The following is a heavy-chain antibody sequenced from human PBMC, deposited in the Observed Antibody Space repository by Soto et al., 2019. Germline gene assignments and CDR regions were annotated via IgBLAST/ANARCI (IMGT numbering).Heavy chain of an antibody. D-gene: IGHD2-21*01. J-gene: IGHJ6*02. CDR1: GFTFSSYA. CDR2: ISGSGGST. Sequence: GGSLRLSCAASGFTFSSYAMSWVRQAPGKGLEWVSAISGSGGSTYYADSVKGRFTISRDNSKNTLYLQVNSLRAEDTAVYYCAKDKPKHPEYYYYGMDVWGQGTTVTVSS. CDR3: AKDKPKHPEYYYYGMDV. V-gene: IGHV3-23*01.